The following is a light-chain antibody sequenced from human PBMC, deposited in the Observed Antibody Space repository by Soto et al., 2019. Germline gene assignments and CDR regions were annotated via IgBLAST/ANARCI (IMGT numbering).Light chain of an antibody. V-gene: IGLV4-69*02. Sequence: QLVLTQSPSASASLGASVKLTCTLSSGHNSYAIAWHQQQPEKGPRYVMKINNDGSHIKGDGIPDRFPGSSSGAERYLTISSLQSEDEADYYCQTWGTGPWVFGGGTKVTVL. CDR3: QTWGTGPWV. CDR1: SGHNSYA. CDR2: INNDGSH. J-gene: IGLJ3*02.